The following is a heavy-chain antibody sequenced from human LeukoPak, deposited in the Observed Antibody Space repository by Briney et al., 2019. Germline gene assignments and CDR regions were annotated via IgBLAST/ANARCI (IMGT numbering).Heavy chain of an antibody. CDR2: IKGDGSEI. V-gene: IGHV3-7*01. Sequence: GGSLRLSCAASGFTFTNYWMSWVRQAPGKGLEWVANIKGDGSEIYYVDSVKGRFSISRDNAKNSLYLQMNSLRAEDTAVYYCARVELSTSDYWGQGTLVTVSS. D-gene: IGHD3-16*02. CDR1: GFTFTNYW. CDR3: ARVELSTSDY. J-gene: IGHJ4*02.